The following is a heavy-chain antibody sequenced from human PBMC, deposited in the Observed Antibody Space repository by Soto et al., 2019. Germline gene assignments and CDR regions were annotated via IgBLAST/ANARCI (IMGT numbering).Heavy chain of an antibody. CDR3: ARARYYYGSGVGAPHLFDY. CDR1: GFTFSSYW. J-gene: IGHJ4*02. D-gene: IGHD3-10*01. CDR2: IKQDVSEK. Sequence: PGGSLRLSCAASGFTFSSYWMNWVRQAPGKGLEWVANIKQDVSEKYYVGSVKGRFTISRDNAKNSLYLQMNSLRVEDTAVYYCARARYYYGSGVGAPHLFDYWGQGTLVTVSS. V-gene: IGHV3-7*01.